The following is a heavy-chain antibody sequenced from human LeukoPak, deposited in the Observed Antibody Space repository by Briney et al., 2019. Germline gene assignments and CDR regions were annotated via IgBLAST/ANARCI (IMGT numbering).Heavy chain of an antibody. CDR1: GFTFSSYS. Sequence: PGGSLRLSCAASGFTFSSYSMNWVRQAPGKGLEWVSSISSSSSYIYYADSVKGRFTISRDNAKNSLYLQMNSLRAEDTAVYYRARTIAAAGEVDYWGQGTLVTVSS. CDR3: ARTIAAAGEVDY. D-gene: IGHD6-13*01. V-gene: IGHV3-21*01. J-gene: IGHJ4*02. CDR2: ISSSSSYI.